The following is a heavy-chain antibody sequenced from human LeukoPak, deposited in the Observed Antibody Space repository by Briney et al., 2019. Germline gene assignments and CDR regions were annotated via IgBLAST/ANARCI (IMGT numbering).Heavy chain of an antibody. CDR1: GGSISSSSYY. CDR2: IYYSGST. J-gene: IGHJ6*03. D-gene: IGHD3-10*01. CDR3: AGPRAGYYGAYYMDV. V-gene: IGHV4-39*01. Sequence: SETLSLTCTVSGGSISSSSYYWGWIRQPPGKGLEWIGSIYYSGSTYYNPSLKSRVTISVDTSKNQSSLKLGSGTAADTAVYYCAGPRAGYYGAYYMDVWGKGAMVTVSS.